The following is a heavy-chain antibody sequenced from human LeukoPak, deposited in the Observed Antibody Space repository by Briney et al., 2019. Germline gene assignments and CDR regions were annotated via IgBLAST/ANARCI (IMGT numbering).Heavy chain of an antibody. CDR3: ARGLRGYSYGWDS. J-gene: IGHJ4*02. Sequence: GGSLRLSCAASGFTFSSYAMSWVRQAPGKGLEWVANIKQDGSEKYYVDSVRGRFTISRDNAKNSLHLQMNSLRAEDTAVYYCARGLRGYSYGWDSWGQGTLVTVSS. CDR2: IKQDGSEK. D-gene: IGHD5-18*01. CDR1: GFTFSSYA. V-gene: IGHV3-7*01.